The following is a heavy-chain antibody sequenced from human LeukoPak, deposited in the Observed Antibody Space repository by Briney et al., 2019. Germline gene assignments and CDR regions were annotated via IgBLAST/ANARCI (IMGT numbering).Heavy chain of an antibody. J-gene: IGHJ4*02. V-gene: IGHV3-23*01. CDR2: ISATGDRT. D-gene: IGHD2/OR15-2a*01. Sequence: PGGSLRLSCAASGFTFSSYAMTWVRQAPEKGLEWVSYISATGDRTYYTDSAKGRFTISRDNSKNTLYLQMNSLRAGDTAVYYCAKDLPQSMTGYFDYWGQGTLVSVSS. CDR3: AKDLPQSMTGYFDY. CDR1: GFTFSSYA.